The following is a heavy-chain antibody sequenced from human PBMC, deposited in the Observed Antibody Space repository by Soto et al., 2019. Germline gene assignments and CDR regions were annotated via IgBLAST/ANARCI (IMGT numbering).Heavy chain of an antibody. V-gene: IGHV3-66*01. J-gene: IGHJ3*02. CDR3: ARDLDSSSWYEDAFDI. Sequence: VGSLRLSCAASEFTVSSNYMNWVRQAPGKGLECVSTIYSGGSTYYADSVKGRFTISRDNAKNSLYLQMNSLRAEDTAVYYCARDLDSSSWYEDAFDIWGQGTMVTVSS. CDR2: IYSGGST. D-gene: IGHD6-13*01. CDR1: EFTVSSNY.